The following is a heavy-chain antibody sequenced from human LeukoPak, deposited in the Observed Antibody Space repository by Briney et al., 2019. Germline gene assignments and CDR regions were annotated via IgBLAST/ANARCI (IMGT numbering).Heavy chain of an antibody. J-gene: IGHJ4*02. D-gene: IGHD4-23*01. CDR1: GYTFTGYY. CDR3: ARVYGGNSVIDY. V-gene: IGHV1-2*06. CDR2: INPNSGGT. Sequence: ASVKVSCTASGYTFTGYYIHWVRQAPGQGLEWMGRINPNSGGTNYAQNFQGRVTMTRDTSISTAYMGLSRLGSDDTAVYYCARVYGGNSVIDYWGQGTLVTLSS.